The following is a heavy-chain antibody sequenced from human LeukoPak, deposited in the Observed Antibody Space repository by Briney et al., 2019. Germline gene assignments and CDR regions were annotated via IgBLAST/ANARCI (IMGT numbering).Heavy chain of an antibody. J-gene: IGHJ6*02. CDR2: INPNSGGT. Sequence: ASVKVSCKASGYTFTGYYIHWVRQATGQGLEWMGWINPNSGGTNCAQKFLGSVTMTRDTSISTAYMELSSLRSDDTAVYYCARSLNWNYDFWGQGYGMDVWGQGTTVTVSS. D-gene: IGHD1-7*01. CDR1: GYTFTGYY. CDR3: ARSLNWNYDFWGQGYGMDV. V-gene: IGHV1-2*02.